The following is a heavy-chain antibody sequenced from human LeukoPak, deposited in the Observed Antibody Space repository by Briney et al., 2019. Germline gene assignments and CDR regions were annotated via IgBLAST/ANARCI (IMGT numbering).Heavy chain of an antibody. Sequence: GGALRLSCEASGFTFKSYAMTWVRQAPGQGLQGVSGISGSGDYTYYADSVKGRFTVSRDNPAHTLYLQMDSLRAEDTAVYFCATSFTGSLAHFGYWGQGTLVTGSS. V-gene: IGHV3-23*01. D-gene: IGHD1-26*01. CDR3: ATSFTGSLAHFGY. CDR2: ISGSGDYT. J-gene: IGHJ4*02. CDR1: GFTFKSYA.